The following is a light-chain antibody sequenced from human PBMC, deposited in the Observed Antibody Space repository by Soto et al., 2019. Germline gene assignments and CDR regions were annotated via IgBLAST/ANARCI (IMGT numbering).Light chain of an antibody. Sequence: DIVMTQAPDSLAVSLGERATINCKSSQSVLYSSKNRNHLAWYQQRPGQPPKVLIYWASTRESGVPDRLSGSGSGTDFTLTIRSLQPDDFATYYCHQYNTYHTFGGGTKVDIK. CDR1: QSVLYSSKNRNH. V-gene: IGKV4-1*01. CDR2: WAS. CDR3: HQYNTYHT. J-gene: IGKJ4*01.